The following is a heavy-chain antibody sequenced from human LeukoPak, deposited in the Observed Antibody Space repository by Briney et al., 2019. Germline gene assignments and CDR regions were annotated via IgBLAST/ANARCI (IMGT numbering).Heavy chain of an antibody. Sequence: SETLSLTCTVSGDSLTNDFFWGWVRPPPGKELEWIGSFCLGRDTYYRPSLKSRVTISVDTSKNQFSLNLNSVTAADTAVYCCARWASISREPGGFFDHWGQGTLVTVSS. CDR3: ARWASISREPGGFFDH. V-gene: IGHV4-38-2*02. J-gene: IGHJ4*02. D-gene: IGHD1-14*01. CDR1: GDSLTNDFF. CDR2: FCLGRDT.